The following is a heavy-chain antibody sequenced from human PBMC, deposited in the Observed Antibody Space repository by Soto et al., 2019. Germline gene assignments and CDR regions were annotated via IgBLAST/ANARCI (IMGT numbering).Heavy chain of an antibody. V-gene: IGHV1-8*02. D-gene: IGHD5-12*01. J-gene: IGHJ6*02. Sequence: ASVQVSCKASGYTFTSYDINWVRQATGQGXEWMGWMNPNSGNTGYAQKFQRRVTMTRNTSISTAYMELSSLRSEATAVYYCARATTGTRWLQLLHYYYYRLDVWGQGTTVTVSS. CDR3: ARATTGTRWLQLLHYYYYRLDV. CDR1: GYTFTSYD. CDR2: MNPNSGNT.